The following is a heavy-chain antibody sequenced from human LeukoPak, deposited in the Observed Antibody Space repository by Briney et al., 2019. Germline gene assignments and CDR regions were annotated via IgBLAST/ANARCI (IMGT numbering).Heavy chain of an antibody. D-gene: IGHD6-13*01. Sequence: PGGSLRLSCAASGFTLSNYSMNWVRQAPGKGLEWVSSISGSSTYIYYADSVKGRFTISRDNAKNSLYLQMNSLRAEDTAVYYCAKESGGAAAGPKSYFDYWGQGTLVTASS. CDR1: GFTLSNYS. CDR3: AKESGGAAAGPKSYFDY. V-gene: IGHV3-21*01. CDR2: ISGSSTYI. J-gene: IGHJ4*02.